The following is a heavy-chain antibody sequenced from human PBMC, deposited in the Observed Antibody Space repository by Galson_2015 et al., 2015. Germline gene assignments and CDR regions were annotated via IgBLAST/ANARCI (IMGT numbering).Heavy chain of an antibody. D-gene: IGHD3-10*01. J-gene: IGHJ4*02. V-gene: IGHV3-33*01. CDR2: IWYDGSNK. Sequence: SLRLSCAASGFTFSSYGMHWVRQAPGKGLEWVAVIWYDGSNKYYADSVKGRFTISRDNSKNTLYLQMNSLRAEDTAVYYCARDLSWYYYGSGSYPDYWGQGTLVTVSS. CDR1: GFTFSSYG. CDR3: ARDLSWYYYGSGSYPDY.